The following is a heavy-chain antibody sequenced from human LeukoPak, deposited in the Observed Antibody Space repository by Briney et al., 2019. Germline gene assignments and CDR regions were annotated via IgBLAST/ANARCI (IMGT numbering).Heavy chain of an antibody. J-gene: IGHJ4*02. CDR2: ISGSGGST. CDR1: GFTFSSYA. CDR3: AKDPSYYYDNSGYYSFDY. Sequence: GGSLRLSCAASGFTFSSYAMSWVRQARGKGLEWVSAISGSGGSTYYADSVKERFTISRDNSKNTLYLQMDSLRAEDTAVYYCAKDPSYYYDNSGYYSFDYWGQGTLVTVSS. D-gene: IGHD3-22*01. V-gene: IGHV3-23*01.